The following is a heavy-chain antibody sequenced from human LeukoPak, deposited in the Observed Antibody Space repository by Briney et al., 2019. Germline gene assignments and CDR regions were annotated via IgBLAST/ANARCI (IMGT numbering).Heavy chain of an antibody. D-gene: IGHD3-10*01. V-gene: IGHV4-59*08. CDR3: VRHAIDLVRGVAFDF. J-gene: IGHJ4*02. CDR2: IHYTGST. Sequence: PSETLSLTCTVSGGSISSYYWSWIRQPPGKGLEWIAYIHYTGSTNYNPSLKSRVTISVDPSKNHFSLRLSSVTAADTAVYYCVRHAIDLVRGVAFDFWGQGTLVTVSS. CDR1: GGSISSYY.